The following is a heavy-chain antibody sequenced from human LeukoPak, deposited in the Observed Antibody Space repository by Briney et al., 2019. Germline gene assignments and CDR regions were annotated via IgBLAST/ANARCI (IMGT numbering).Heavy chain of an antibody. Sequence: GGSLRLSCAASGFTFSSYSMNWVRQAPGKGLEWVSSISTSSLYIYYADSLKGRFTISRDNARNSLYLEMNSLRAEDTAVYYCARDLPQRMLLDSFDIWGQGTMVTVSS. CDR1: GFTFSSYS. CDR2: ISTSSLYI. J-gene: IGHJ3*02. V-gene: IGHV3-21*01. CDR3: ARDLPQRMLLDSFDI. D-gene: IGHD3-16*01.